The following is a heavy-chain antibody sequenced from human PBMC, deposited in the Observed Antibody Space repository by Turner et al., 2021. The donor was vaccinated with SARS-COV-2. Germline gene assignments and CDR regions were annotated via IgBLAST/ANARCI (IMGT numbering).Heavy chain of an antibody. V-gene: IGHV3-23*01. D-gene: IGHD5-12*01. CDR1: GFTFSSYA. CDR2: IHVSGDTS. Sequence: EVQLLESGGGLVQPGGSLKLSCAASGFTFSSYAMSWVRQPPGKGLEWVSGIHVSGDTSYYADSVRGRFTISRDNSKNTLFLQMNSLRAEDTAVYYCAKDHEATRGHFDYWGQGTLITVSS. CDR3: AKDHEATRGHFDY. J-gene: IGHJ4*02.